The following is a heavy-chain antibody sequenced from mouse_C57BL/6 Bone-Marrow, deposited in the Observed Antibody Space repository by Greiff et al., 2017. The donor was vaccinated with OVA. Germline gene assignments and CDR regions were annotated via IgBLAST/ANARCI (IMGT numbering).Heavy chain of an antibody. CDR1: GYSITSGYY. D-gene: IGHD1-1*01. J-gene: IGHJ1*03. CDR2: ISYDGSN. CDR3: ASITTVVADYWYFDV. Sequence: VQLKESGPGLVKPSQSLSLTCSVTGYSITSGYYWDWIRQFPGNKLEWMGYISYDGSNNYNPSLKNRISITRDTSKNQFFLKLNSVTTEDTATYYCASITTVVADYWYFDVWGTGTTVTVSS. V-gene: IGHV3-6*01.